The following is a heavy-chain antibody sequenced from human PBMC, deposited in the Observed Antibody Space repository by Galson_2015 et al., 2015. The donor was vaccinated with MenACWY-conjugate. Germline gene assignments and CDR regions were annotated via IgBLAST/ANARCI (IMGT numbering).Heavy chain of an antibody. CDR2: IYRDGKT. CDR3: ARESGDSSGHPSS. D-gene: IGHD3-22*01. V-gene: IGHV3-53*01. CDR1: GFSVSSEY. Sequence: SLRLSCAASGFSVSSEYMSWVRQASGKGLEWVSIIYRDGKTFYADSVQGRFIISRDNSKNTLYLQMNSLTAEDTAVYYCARESGDSSGHPSSWGQGTLVTVSS. J-gene: IGHJ5*02.